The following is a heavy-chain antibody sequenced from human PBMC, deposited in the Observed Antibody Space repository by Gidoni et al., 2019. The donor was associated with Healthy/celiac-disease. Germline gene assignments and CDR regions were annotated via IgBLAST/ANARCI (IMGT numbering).Heavy chain of an antibody. Sequence: QVQLQQWGAGLLKPSETLSLTCAVYGGSFSGYYWSWIRQPPGKGLEWIGEINHSGSTNYNPSLKSRVTISVDTSKNQFSLKLSSVTAADTAVYYCARGGRMVPNRYFDYWGQGTLVTVSS. D-gene: IGHD3-10*01. V-gene: IGHV4-34*01. CDR3: ARGGRMVPNRYFDY. J-gene: IGHJ4*02. CDR2: INHSGST. CDR1: GGSFSGYY.